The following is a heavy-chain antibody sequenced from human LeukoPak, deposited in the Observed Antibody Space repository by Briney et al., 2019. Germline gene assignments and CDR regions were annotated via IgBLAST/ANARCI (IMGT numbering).Heavy chain of an antibody. V-gene: IGHV3-23*01. CDR3: AKWHGRYGDY. CDR1: GFTFSNYW. J-gene: IGHJ4*02. D-gene: IGHD3-16*01. Sequence: LSGGSLRLSCAASGFTFSNYWMTWVRQAPGKGLEWVSSISSSSSYIYYAGSVKGRFTISRDNSKNTLYLQMNSLRAEDTAVYYCAKWHGRYGDYWGQGTLVTVSS. CDR2: ISSSSSYI.